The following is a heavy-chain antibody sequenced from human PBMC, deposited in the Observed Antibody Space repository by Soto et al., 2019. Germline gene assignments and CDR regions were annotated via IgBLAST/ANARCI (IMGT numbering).Heavy chain of an antibody. CDR2: IIPIFGTA. Sequence: QVQLVQSGAEVKKPGSSVKVSCKASGGTFSSYAISWVRQAPGQGLEWMGGIIPIFGTANYAQKFQGSVTITASESTSTVYMGLSSLKSEDTAVYYCARNNLDIVLVPAAITVWGQGNTVTVS. D-gene: IGHD2-2*03. V-gene: IGHV1-69*12. CDR1: GGTFSSYA. J-gene: IGHJ6*02. CDR3: ARNNLDIVLVPAAITV.